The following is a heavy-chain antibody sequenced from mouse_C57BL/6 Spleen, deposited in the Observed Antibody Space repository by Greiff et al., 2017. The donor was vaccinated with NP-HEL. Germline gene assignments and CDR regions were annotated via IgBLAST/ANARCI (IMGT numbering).Heavy chain of an antibody. CDR1: GYSITSGYY. CDR3: ARSEGRGAMDY. CDR2: ISYDGSN. J-gene: IGHJ4*01. V-gene: IGHV3-6*01. Sequence: EVQLVESGPGLVKPSQSLSLTCSVTGYSITSGYYWNWIRQFPGNKLEWMGYISYDGSNNYNPSLKNRISITRDTSKNQFFLKLNSVTTEDTATYYCARSEGRGAMDYWGQGTSVTVSS.